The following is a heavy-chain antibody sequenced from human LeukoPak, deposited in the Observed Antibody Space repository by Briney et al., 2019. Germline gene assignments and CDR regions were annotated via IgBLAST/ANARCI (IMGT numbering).Heavy chain of an antibody. J-gene: IGHJ3*02. Sequence: GGSLRLSCAASGFTFSSYGMHWVRQAPGKGLEWVAFIRFDGSIKYYAESVKGRFTISRDNSKNTLYVQMNSLRAEDTAVYHCAKFRTYYYDSSGSLGAFDIWGQGTMVTVSS. CDR2: IRFDGSIK. CDR3: AKFRTYYYDSSGSLGAFDI. D-gene: IGHD3-22*01. V-gene: IGHV3-30*02. CDR1: GFTFSSYG.